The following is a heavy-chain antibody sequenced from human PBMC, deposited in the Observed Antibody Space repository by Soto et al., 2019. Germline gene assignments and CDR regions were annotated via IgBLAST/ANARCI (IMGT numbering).Heavy chain of an antibody. V-gene: IGHV1-69*08. J-gene: IGHJ3*02. CDR1: GGSFSHYT. CDR3: ARDGNTGYDYAFNI. D-gene: IGHD5-12*01. CDR2: IIPILGVA. Sequence: QVQLVQSGAEVKKPGSSLKVSCKASGGSFSHYTITWVRQAPGQGLEWMGRIIPILGVAHYAQNFQGRVTITAEQSTYTAYMELTSLRSEDTAVYYCARDGNTGYDYAFNIWGQGTLVTVSS.